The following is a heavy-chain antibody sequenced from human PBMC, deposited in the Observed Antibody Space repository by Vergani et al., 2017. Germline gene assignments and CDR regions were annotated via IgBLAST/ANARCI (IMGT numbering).Heavy chain of an antibody. Sequence: EVQLLESGGGLVQPGGSLRLSCAASGFSFSNNYMSWVRQAPGKGLEWVSVLYAGGTPYYADSVRGRFTISRDNSKNTLYLQMNSLRPEDTAVYFCARTTIAWGQGTLVTVSS. CDR1: GFSFSNNY. V-gene: IGHV3-66*02. D-gene: IGHD1-26*01. J-gene: IGHJ5*02. CDR2: LYAGGTP. CDR3: ARTTIA.